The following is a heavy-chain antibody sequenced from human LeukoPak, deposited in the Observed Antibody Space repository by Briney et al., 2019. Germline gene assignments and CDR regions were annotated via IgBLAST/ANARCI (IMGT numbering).Heavy chain of an antibody. D-gene: IGHD3-10*01. CDR3: AKIGVIGLWYFDL. Sequence: GGSLRLSCAASEFTFSSCGMSWVRQAPGKGLEWVSSISSGGDYTYYADSVKDRFTISRDNSKNTLYLQMNSLRAEDTAVYYCAKIGVIGLWYFDLWGRGTLATVPS. V-gene: IGHV3-23*01. J-gene: IGHJ2*01. CDR2: ISSGGDYT. CDR1: EFTFSSCG.